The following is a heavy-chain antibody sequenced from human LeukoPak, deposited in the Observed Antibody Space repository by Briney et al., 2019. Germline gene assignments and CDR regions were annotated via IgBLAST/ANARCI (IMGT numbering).Heavy chain of an antibody. D-gene: IGHD3-10*01. CDR3: AREYGSGSYTGIDY. CDR2: ISGSSSNT. Sequence: ASVKVSCKAYGYTFMSHGISWVRQAPGQGLEWMGWISGSSSNTNYAQKLQGRVTMTTDTSTNTGYMELRSLRSDDTAVYYCAREYGSGSYTGIDYWGQGTLVTVSS. J-gene: IGHJ4*02. CDR1: GYTFMSHG. V-gene: IGHV1-18*01.